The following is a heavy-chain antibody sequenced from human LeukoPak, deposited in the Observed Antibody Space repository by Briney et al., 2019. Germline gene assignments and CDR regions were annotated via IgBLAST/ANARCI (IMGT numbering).Heavy chain of an antibody. CDR1: GYTFTGYY. J-gene: IGHJ4*02. CDR2: INPNSGGT. Sequence: GASVKVSCKASGYTFTGYYMHWVRQAPGQGLEWMGWINPNSGGTNYAQKFQGRVTMTRDTSISTAYMELSRLRSDDTAVYYCARLSGDILTGYYYLDYWGQGTLVTVSS. CDR3: ARLSGDILTGYYYLDY. V-gene: IGHV1-2*02. D-gene: IGHD3-9*01.